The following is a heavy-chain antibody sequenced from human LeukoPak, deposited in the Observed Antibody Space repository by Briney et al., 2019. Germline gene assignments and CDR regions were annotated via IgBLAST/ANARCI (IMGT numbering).Heavy chain of an antibody. CDR3: ARGEFAWIQGSYGLNV. CDR1: GFTVSSNS. Sequence: GGSLRLSCAASGFTVSSNSMSWVRQAPGRGLEWVSVIYSGGTTYYADSVKGRFTISRDNSKNTLYLQMNSLRAEDTAVYYCARGEFAWIQGSYGLNVWGQGTTVTVSS. D-gene: IGHD5-18*01. CDR2: IYSGGTT. V-gene: IGHV3-53*01. J-gene: IGHJ6*02.